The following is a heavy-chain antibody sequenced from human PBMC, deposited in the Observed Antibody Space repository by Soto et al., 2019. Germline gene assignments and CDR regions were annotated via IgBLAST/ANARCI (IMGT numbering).Heavy chain of an antibody. Sequence: PSETLSLTCAVYGGSFSGYYWSWIRQPPGKGLEWIGEINHSGSTNYNPSLKSRVTISVDTSKNQFSLKLSSVTAADTAVYYCARGQTTPRYYYHCYIDFWGTGTTVTVSS. D-gene: IGHD1-1*01. CDR1: GGSFSGYY. V-gene: IGHV4-34*01. CDR3: ARGQTTPRYYYHCYIDF. J-gene: IGHJ6*03. CDR2: INHSGST.